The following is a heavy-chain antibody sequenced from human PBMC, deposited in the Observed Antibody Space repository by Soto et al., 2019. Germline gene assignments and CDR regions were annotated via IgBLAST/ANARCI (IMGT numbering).Heavy chain of an antibody. V-gene: IGHV3-15*07. CDR3: TTDIVVVPAATPGGGDY. Sequence: EVQLVESGGGLVKPGGSLRLSCAASGFTFSNAWMNWVRQAPGKGLEWVGRIKSKTDGGTTDYAAPVKGRFTISRDDSKNTLYLQMNSLKTEDTAVYYCTTDIVVVPAATPGGGDYWGQGTLVTVSS. D-gene: IGHD2-2*01. J-gene: IGHJ4*02. CDR1: GFTFSNAW. CDR2: IKSKTDGGTT.